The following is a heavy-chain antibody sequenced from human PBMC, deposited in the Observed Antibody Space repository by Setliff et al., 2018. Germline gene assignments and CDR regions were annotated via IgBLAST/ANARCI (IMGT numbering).Heavy chain of an antibody. CDR1: GYTFSNYW. D-gene: IGHD6-13*01. Sequence: GESLKLSCKGSGYTFSNYWVGWVRQMPGKGLEWMGVIYAGDSDTRYSPSFQGQVTFSADKSISTAYLQWSTLKASDTAMYYCARLGSSSWYNDVFDFWGPETMVTVSS. CDR3: ARLGSSSWYNDVFDF. V-gene: IGHV5-51*01. J-gene: IGHJ3*01. CDR2: IYAGDSDT.